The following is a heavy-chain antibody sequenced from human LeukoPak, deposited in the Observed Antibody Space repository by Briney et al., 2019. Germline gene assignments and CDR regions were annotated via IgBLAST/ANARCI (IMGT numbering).Heavy chain of an antibody. CDR1: GGTFISYA. CDR2: IIPIFGTA. Sequence: VASVKVSCKASGGTFISYAISWVRQAPGQGLEWMGGIIPIFGTANYAQKFQGRVTITTDESTSTAYMELSSLRSEDTAVYYCARGPFVGYSGYDYVDYWGQGTLVTVSS. V-gene: IGHV1-69*05. J-gene: IGHJ4*02. D-gene: IGHD5-12*01. CDR3: ARGPFVGYSGYDYVDY.